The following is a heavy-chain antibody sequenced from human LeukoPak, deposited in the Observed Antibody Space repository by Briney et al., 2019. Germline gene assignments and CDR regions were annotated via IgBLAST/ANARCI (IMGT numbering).Heavy chain of an antibody. V-gene: IGHV3-20*04. CDR3: ARVSLVGNIVVVVAATPGSFDY. Sequence: PGGSLRLSCAASGFTFDDYGMRWVRQGRGKGLEWVSCINWNGGSIGYADSVKGRFTISRDNAKNSLYLQMNSLRAEDTAVYYCARVSLVGNIVVVVAATPGSFDYWGQGTLVTVSS. D-gene: IGHD2-15*01. J-gene: IGHJ4*02. CDR1: GFTFDDYG. CDR2: INWNGGSI.